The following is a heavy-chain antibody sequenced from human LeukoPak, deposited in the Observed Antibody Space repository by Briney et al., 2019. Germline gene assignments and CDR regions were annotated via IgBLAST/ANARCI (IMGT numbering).Heavy chain of an antibody. Sequence: ASVKVSCKASGYTFTSYGISWVRQAPGQGLEWMGWISAYNGNTNYAQKLQGRVTMTTVTSTSTAYMELRSLRSDDTAVYYCSAGYSSGLPFDYWGQGTLVTVSS. J-gene: IGHJ4*02. CDR2: ISAYNGNT. D-gene: IGHD6-19*01. CDR3: SAGYSSGLPFDY. V-gene: IGHV1-18*04. CDR1: GYTFTSYG.